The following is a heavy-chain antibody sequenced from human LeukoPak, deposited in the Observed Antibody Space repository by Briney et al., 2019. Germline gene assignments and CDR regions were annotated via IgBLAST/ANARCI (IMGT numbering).Heavy chain of an antibody. J-gene: IGHJ4*02. CDR3: AKDIAQGYTLGSIEQDY. CDR2: ISESGSGT. V-gene: IGHV3-23*01. D-gene: IGHD5-18*01. CDR1: GFIFSNYG. Sequence: GGSLRLSCAASGFIFSNYGMHWVRQAPGKGLEWVSAISESGSGTYYADSVKGRFTISRDNSKDTLSLQMNSLRAEDTAVYYCAKDIAQGYTLGSIEQDYWGQGTLVTVSS.